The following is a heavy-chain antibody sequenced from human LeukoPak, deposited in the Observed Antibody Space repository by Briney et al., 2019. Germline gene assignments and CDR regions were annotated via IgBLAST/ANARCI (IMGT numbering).Heavy chain of an antibody. CDR1: GYTFTSYY. Sequence: GASVKVSCKASGYTFTSYYMHWVRQAPGQGLEWMGIINPSGGSTSYAQKFQGRVTMTRDTSTSTVYMELSSLRSEDTAVYYCARGYCSSTSCQRPHQVLKYYYYGMDVWGQGTTVTVSS. CDR3: ARGYCSSTSCQRPHQVLKYYYYGMDV. D-gene: IGHD2-2*01. J-gene: IGHJ6*02. CDR2: INPSGGST. V-gene: IGHV1-46*01.